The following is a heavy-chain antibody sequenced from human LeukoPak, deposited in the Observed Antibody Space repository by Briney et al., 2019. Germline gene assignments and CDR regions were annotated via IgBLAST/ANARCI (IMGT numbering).Heavy chain of an antibody. Sequence: GGSLRLSCAVSGFTFSSYSMNWVRQAPGKGLQWVAVISYDGGNKYYADSVKGRFTISRDNSKNTLYLQMNSLRAEDTAVYYCARDRGYSSGWPNFDYWGQGTLVTVSS. J-gene: IGHJ4*02. V-gene: IGHV3-30*03. CDR2: ISYDGGNK. D-gene: IGHD6-19*01. CDR1: GFTFSSYS. CDR3: ARDRGYSSGWPNFDY.